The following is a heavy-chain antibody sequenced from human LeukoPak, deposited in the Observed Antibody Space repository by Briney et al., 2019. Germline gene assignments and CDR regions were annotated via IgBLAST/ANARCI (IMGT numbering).Heavy chain of an antibody. V-gene: IGHV3-33*01. D-gene: IGHD2-2*01. CDR1: GFTFSSYG. Sequence: GGSLRLSCAASGFTFSSYGMHWVRQAPGKGLEWVAVIWYDGSNKYYADSVKGRFTISRDNSKNTLYLQMNSLRAEDTAVYYCARDGLGSSTSCYYDWGQGTLVTVSS. CDR3: ARDGLGSSTSCYYD. CDR2: IWYDGSNK. J-gene: IGHJ4*02.